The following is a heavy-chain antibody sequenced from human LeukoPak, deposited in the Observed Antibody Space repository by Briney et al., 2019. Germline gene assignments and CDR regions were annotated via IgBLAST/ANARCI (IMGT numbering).Heavy chain of an antibody. Sequence: GGSLRLSFAASGFTCSSYWMHWVRQVPGKGLVWVSRINTDGSSTSYADSVKGRFTISRDSAKNTLYLQMNSLRAEDTAVYYCARERTAEFDFWGQGTLVTVSS. J-gene: IGHJ4*02. CDR1: GFTCSSYW. D-gene: IGHD1-1*01. V-gene: IGHV3-74*01. CDR3: ARERTAEFDF. CDR2: INTDGSST.